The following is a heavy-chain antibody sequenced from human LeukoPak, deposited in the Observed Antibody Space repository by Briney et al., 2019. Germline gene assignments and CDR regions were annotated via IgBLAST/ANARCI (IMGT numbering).Heavy chain of an antibody. CDR1: GGSISSGGYS. V-gene: IGHV4-30-2*01. Sequence: PSDTLSLTCAVSGGSISSGGYSWSCIRQPPGKGLEWIGYIYHSGSPYYNPSLKSRVTISVDRSKNQFSLKLSSVTAAETAVYYCARGARYCSSTSCYPFDPWGQGTLVTVSS. CDR3: ARGARYCSSTSCYPFDP. J-gene: IGHJ5*02. D-gene: IGHD2-2*01. CDR2: IYHSGSP.